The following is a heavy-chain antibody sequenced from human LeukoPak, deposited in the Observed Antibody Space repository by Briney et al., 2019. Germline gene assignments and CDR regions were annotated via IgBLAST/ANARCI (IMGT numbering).Heavy chain of an antibody. CDR1: GGSISNLY. CDR3: ARETTGAGTARPFDY. D-gene: IGHD6-13*01. CDR2: IYSSGST. Sequence: PSETLSLTRTVSGGSISNLYWSWTRQPAGKTLEWIGRIYSSGSTNYNPSLKSRVTMSLDTPKTQFSLKQSSVTAGDTAVYFCARETTGAGTARPFDYWGQGALVTVSS. J-gene: IGHJ4*02. V-gene: IGHV4-4*07.